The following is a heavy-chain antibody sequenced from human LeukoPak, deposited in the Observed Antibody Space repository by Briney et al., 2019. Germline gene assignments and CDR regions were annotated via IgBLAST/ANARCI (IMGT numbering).Heavy chain of an antibody. D-gene: IGHD6-25*01. V-gene: IGHV4-4*07. J-gene: IGHJ4*02. Sequence: PSETLSLTCTVSGGSISTHYWTWIRQPAGKELEWIGRIYASGNTNYNPSLRSRVTMSVDTSKNQFSLKLSTVTAADTAVYYCASRGDSSGALEFWGQGTLVTVSS. CDR1: GGSISTHY. CDR3: ASRGDSSGALEF. CDR2: IYASGNT.